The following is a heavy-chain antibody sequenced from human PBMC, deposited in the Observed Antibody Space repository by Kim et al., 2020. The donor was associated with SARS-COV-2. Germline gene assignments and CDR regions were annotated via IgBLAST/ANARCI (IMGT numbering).Heavy chain of an antibody. V-gene: IGHV4-4*02. CDR1: GVSITRHNW. Sequence: SETLSLTCAVSGVSITRHNWSWVRQTPGNVLEWIGEVFYTGSANYNPSLKSRVTMSVDTSKKQVSLRLTSVTAADTAPYYCARNEAGPYYFDYWGQGTL. J-gene: IGHJ4*02. CDR2: VFYTGSA. CDR3: ARNEAGPYYFDY. D-gene: IGHD6-13*01.